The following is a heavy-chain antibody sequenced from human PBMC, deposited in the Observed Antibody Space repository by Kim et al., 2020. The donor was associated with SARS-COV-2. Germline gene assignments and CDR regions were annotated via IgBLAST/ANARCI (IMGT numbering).Heavy chain of an antibody. D-gene: IGHD3-10*01. CDR3: ARSEYYGSGTLAKYGMDV. V-gene: IGHV4-61*01. CDR1: GGSVSSRTYC. CDR2: VFDTGST. Sequence: SETLSLTCSVSGGSVSSRTYCWTWIRQTPGTGPEWIGNVFDTGSTNYNPSLKSRVTISVDTSKNQLSLKLSSVTAADTAVYFCARSEYYGSGTLAKYGMDVWGQGTTVTVSS. J-gene: IGHJ6*02.